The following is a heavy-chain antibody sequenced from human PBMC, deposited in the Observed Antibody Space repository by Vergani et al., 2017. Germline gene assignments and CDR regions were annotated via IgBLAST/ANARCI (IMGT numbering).Heavy chain of an antibody. CDR1: GFTFSSYA. D-gene: IGHD1-26*01. J-gene: IGHJ4*02. V-gene: IGHV3-23*04. CDR2: ISGSCGST. CDR3: AKDQISLSLRGYVVY. Sequence: EVQLVESGGGLVQPGGSLRLSCAASGFTFSSYAMSWVRQAPGKGLEWVSAISGSCGSTYYADAAMGRVTISRNNAKNTLYLQMNSLRAEDAAVYYCAKDQISLSLRGYVVYCDERTLITVSA.